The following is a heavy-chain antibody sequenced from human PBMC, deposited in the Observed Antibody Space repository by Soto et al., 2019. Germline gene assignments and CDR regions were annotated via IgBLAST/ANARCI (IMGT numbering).Heavy chain of an antibody. V-gene: IGHV5-10-1*03. J-gene: IGHJ5*02. CDR3: AMGKQLVEGCFGP. CDR2: IDPSDSYT. D-gene: IGHD6-13*01. Sequence: EVQLVQSGVEVKKPGESLRISCKASGYSFTSYWISWVRQMPGKGLEWMGRIDPSDSYTNYSPSFQGHVTVSAGKAISPAYLQWSSLKASDTDIYYCAMGKQLVEGCFGPCGHGTLVTVSS. CDR1: GYSFTSYW.